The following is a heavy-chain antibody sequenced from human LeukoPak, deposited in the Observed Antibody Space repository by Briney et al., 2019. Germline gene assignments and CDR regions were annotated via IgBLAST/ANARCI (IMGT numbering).Heavy chain of an antibody. CDR3: ARLEPYYDFWSGPQFDAFDI. CDR1: GGSVSSGSHP. J-gene: IGHJ3*02. Sequence: SETLSLTCTVSGGSVSSGSHPWSWIRQPPGKGLEWIGYIYYSGSTNYNPSLKSRVTISVDTSKNQFSLKLSSVTAADTAVYYCARLEPYYDFWSGPQFDAFDIWGQGTMVTVS. D-gene: IGHD3-3*01. V-gene: IGHV4-61*01. CDR2: IYYSGST.